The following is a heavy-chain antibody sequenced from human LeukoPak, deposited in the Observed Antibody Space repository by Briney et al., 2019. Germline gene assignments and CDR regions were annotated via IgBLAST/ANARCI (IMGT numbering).Heavy chain of an antibody. J-gene: IGHJ4*02. V-gene: IGHV3-7*01. Sequence: PGGSLRLSCAASGFTFSSYGMHWVRQAPGKGLEWVANIKQDGSEKYYVDSVKGRFTISRDNAKNSLYLQMNSLRAEDTAVYSCVRDSTYDFWSGYHLNWGQGTLVTVSS. CDR2: IKQDGSEK. CDR1: GFTFSSYG. CDR3: VRDSTYDFWSGYHLN. D-gene: IGHD3-3*01.